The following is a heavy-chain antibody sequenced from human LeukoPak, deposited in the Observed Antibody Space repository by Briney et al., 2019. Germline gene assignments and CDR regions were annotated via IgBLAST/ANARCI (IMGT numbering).Heavy chain of an antibody. D-gene: IGHD2-2*02. CDR1: GFTFSSYS. CDR2: ISSSSSYI. CDR3: ARPSGDYCSSTSCYRAAIDY. Sequence: PGGSLRLSCAASGFTFSSYSMNWVRQAPGKGLEWVSFISSSSSYIYYADSVKGRFTISRDNAKNSLYLQMNSLRAEDTAVYYCARPSGDYCSSTSCYRAAIDYWGQGTLVTVSS. V-gene: IGHV3-21*01. J-gene: IGHJ4*02.